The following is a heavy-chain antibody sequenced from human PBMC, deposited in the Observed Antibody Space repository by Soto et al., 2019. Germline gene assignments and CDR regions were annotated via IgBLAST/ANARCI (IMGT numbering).Heavy chain of an antibody. CDR3: ARLSLTGYYNAMRGFDP. Sequence: GGSLRLSCAASGFTFSSYAMSWVRQAPGKGLEWVSAIGGSGGSTYYADSVKGRFTISRDNSKNTLYLQMNSLRAEDTAVYYCARLSLTGYYNAMRGFDPWGQGTLVTVSS. V-gene: IGHV3-23*01. J-gene: IGHJ5*02. CDR2: IGGSGGST. D-gene: IGHD3-9*01. CDR1: GFTFSSYA.